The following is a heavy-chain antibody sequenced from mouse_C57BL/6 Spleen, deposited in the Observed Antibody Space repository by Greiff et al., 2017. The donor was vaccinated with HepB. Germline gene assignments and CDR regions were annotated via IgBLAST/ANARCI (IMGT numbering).Heavy chain of an antibody. Sequence: QVQLQQPGAELVKPGASVKLSCKASGYTFTSYWMQWVKQRPGQGLEWIGEIDPSDSYTNYNQKFKGKATLTVDSSSSTAYMQLSSLTSEDSAVYYCARAGYYGSSDYFDYWGQGTTLTVSS. CDR3: ARAGYYGSSDYFDY. CDR1: GYTFTSYW. V-gene: IGHV1-50*01. D-gene: IGHD1-1*01. CDR2: IDPSDSYT. J-gene: IGHJ2*01.